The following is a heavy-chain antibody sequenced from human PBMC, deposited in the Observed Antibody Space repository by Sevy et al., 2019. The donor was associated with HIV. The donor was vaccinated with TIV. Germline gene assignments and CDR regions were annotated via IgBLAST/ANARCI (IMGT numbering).Heavy chain of an antibody. CDR3: AHETFGRLES. D-gene: IGHD3-16*01. CDR1: GFTFSANW. V-gene: IGHV3-7*01. CDR2: IKGDGSDK. Sequence: SGCLRLSCAASGFTFSANWMNWVRQAPGKGLERVANIKGDGSDKHYVDSVEGRFTISRDNAKNLLYLQMNSLRVEDTALYYCAHETFGRLESWGQGTLVTVSS. J-gene: IGHJ4*02.